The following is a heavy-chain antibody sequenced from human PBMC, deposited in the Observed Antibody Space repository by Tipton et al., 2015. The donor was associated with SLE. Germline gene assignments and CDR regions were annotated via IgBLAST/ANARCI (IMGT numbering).Heavy chain of an antibody. Sequence: TLSLTCAVYGGSFSGYYWSWIRQPPGKGLEGIGEINHSGNTNYNPSLKSRVTISVDTSKNQFSLKLSSVTTADTAVYYCVGRGDRMGFYYWGKETLVTVSS. D-gene: IGHD3-16*01. J-gene: IGHJ4*02. CDR1: GGSFSGYY. V-gene: IGHV4-34*01. CDR2: INHSGNT. CDR3: VGRGDRMGFYY.